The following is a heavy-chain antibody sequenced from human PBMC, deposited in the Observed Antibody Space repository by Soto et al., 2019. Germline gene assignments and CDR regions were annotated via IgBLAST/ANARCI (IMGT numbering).Heavy chain of an antibody. CDR2: IYYSGST. J-gene: IGHJ4*02. Sequence: SETLSLTCTVSGGSISSGDYYWSWIRQPPGKGLEWIGYIYYSGSTYYNPSLKSRVTISVNTSKNQFTMKLSSVTAADTAVYYCASAPSYDYVWGSYRDYWGQGTLVTVSS. CDR1: GGSISSGDYY. V-gene: IGHV4-30-4*01. CDR3: ASAPSYDYVWGSYRDY. D-gene: IGHD3-16*02.